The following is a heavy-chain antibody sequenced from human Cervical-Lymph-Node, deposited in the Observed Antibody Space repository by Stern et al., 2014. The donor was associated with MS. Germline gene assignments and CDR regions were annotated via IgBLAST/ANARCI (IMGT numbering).Heavy chain of an antibody. CDR2: IGHDGSLK. D-gene: IGHD2-8*01. CDR3: ARDSVSCNGCAFDL. J-gene: IGHJ3*01. CDR1: GFTFRDFY. V-gene: IGHV3-7*01. Sequence: EVQLVESGGGLVQPGGSLRLSCLGSGFTFRDFYMSWVRQAPGQGLEWVANIGHDGSLKNYVDSVKGRFTISRDNAKNSLYLQMTSLRAEDTALYYCARDSVSCNGCAFDLWGQGTMVTVSS.